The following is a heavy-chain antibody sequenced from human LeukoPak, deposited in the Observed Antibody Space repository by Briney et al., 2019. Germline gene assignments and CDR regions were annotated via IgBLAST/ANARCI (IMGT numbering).Heavy chain of an antibody. CDR3: AKGSFGSGWTLGFDP. V-gene: IGHV3-30*02. Sequence: PGGSLRLSCAASGFTFSSYGMHWVRQAPGKGLEWVAFIRYDGSNKYYADSVKGRFTISRDNSKNTLYLQMNSLRAEDTAVYYCAKGSFGSGWTLGFDPWGQGTLVTVSS. D-gene: IGHD6-19*01. J-gene: IGHJ5*02. CDR1: GFTFSSYG. CDR2: IRYDGSNK.